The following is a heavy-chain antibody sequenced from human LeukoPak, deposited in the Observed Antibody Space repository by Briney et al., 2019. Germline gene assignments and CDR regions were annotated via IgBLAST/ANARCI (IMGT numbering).Heavy chain of an antibody. J-gene: IGHJ3*02. CDR2: ISAYNGNT. Sequence: ASVNVSCKASGYTFTSYGISWVRQAPGQGLEWMGWISAYNGNTNYAQKLQGRVTMTTDTSTSTAYMELRSLRSDDTAMYYCTRAASGAGRFRAFEIWGQGTMVTVSS. V-gene: IGHV1-18*01. D-gene: IGHD3-10*01. CDR3: TRAASGAGRFRAFEI. CDR1: GYTFTSYG.